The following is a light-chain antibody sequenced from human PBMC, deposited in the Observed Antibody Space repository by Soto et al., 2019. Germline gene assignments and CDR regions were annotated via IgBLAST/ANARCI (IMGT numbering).Light chain of an antibody. V-gene: IGLV2-14*01. J-gene: IGLJ1*01. Sequence: QSALTQPASVSGSPGQSITISCTGTTSDVGGYNYVSWYQQHPGKAPKLMIYGVSIRPSGASDRFSGSKSGNTASLTISGLQAEDEADYYCSSYTSSRTYVFGTGTNSPS. CDR1: TSDVGGYNY. CDR2: GVS. CDR3: SSYTSSRTYV.